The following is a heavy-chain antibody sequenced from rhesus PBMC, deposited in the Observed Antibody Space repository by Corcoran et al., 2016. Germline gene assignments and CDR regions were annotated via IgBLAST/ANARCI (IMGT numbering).Heavy chain of an antibody. D-gene: IGHD2-15*01. V-gene: IGHV3-184*01. J-gene: IGHJ4*01. CDR1: GFTFSDYY. CDR2: IRSKAYGGTA. Sequence: EVQLVESGGGLVQPGGSLRLSCAASGFTFSDYYMYWVGQDPGKGLEWVGLIRSKAYGGTAEYAASVKGRFTISRDESKSIAYLQMSSRKTEDMAVYYCTKDQYSFDYWGQGVLVTVSS. CDR3: TKDQYSFDY.